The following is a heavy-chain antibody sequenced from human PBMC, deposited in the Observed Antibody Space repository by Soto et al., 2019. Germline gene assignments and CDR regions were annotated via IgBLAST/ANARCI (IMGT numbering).Heavy chain of an antibody. D-gene: IGHD3-22*01. CDR3: ARSNSGYYKWFDP. CDR2: IYYSGIT. V-gene: IGHV4-39*01. CDR1: GDSISNSNYY. Sequence: SETLSLTCTVSGDSISNSNYYWGWIRQPPGKGLEWIANIYYSGITYCNPSLKSRVAISVDTSKNQFSLKLSSVTAADTAIYYCARSNSGYYKWFDPWGQGTLVTVS. J-gene: IGHJ5*02.